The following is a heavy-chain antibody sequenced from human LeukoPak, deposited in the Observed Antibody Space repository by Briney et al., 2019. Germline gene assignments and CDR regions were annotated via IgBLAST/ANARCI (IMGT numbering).Heavy chain of an antibody. V-gene: IGHV4-59*01. CDR2: IYYSGST. Sequence: KPSQTLSLTCTVSGGSISSYYWSWIRQPPGKGLEWIGYIYYSGSTNYNPSLKSRVTISVDTSKNQFSLKLSSVTAADTAVYYCARDRGVGATVYFDYWGQGTLVTVSS. J-gene: IGHJ4*02. CDR3: ARDRGVGATVYFDY. D-gene: IGHD1-26*01. CDR1: GGSISSYY.